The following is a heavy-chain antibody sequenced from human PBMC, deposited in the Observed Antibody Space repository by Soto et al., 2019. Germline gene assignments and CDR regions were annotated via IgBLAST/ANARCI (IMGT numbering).Heavy chain of an antibody. CDR2: IYHSGST. CDR1: GGSISSSNW. J-gene: IGHJ5*02. V-gene: IGHV4-4*02. Sequence: SETLSLTCAVSGGSISSSNWWSWVRQPPGKGLEWIGEIYHSGSTNYNPSLKSRVTISVDTSKNQFSLRLSSVTAADTAIYYCATRIKVFGLLIPPFDPWGQGTQVTVSS. D-gene: IGHD3-3*01. CDR3: ATRIKVFGLLIPPFDP.